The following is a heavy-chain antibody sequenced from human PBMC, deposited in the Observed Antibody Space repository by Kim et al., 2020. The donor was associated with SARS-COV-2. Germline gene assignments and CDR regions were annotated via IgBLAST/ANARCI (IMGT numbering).Heavy chain of an antibody. J-gene: IGHJ5*02. CDR1: GGSISSSSYY. CDR3: ARRPHDYGDLGFGP. CDR2: IYYSGST. V-gene: IGHV4-39*01. D-gene: IGHD4-17*01. Sequence: SETLSLTCTVSGGSISSSSYYWGWIRQPPGKGLEWIGSIYYSGSTYYNPSLKSRVTISVDTSKNQFSLKLSSVTAADTAVYYCARRPHDYGDLGFGPWGQGTLVTVSS.